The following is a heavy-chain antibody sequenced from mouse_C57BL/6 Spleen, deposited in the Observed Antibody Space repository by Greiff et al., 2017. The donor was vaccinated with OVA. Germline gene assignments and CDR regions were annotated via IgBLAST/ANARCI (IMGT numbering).Heavy chain of an antibody. D-gene: IGHD2-1*01. CDR1: GYTFTSYW. Sequence: QVQLQQSGAELVMPGASVKLSCKASGYTFTSYWMHWVKQRPGQGLEWIGEIDPSDSYTNYNQKFKGKSTLTVDKSSSTAYMQLSSLTSEDSAVYYCAREDGNSYYFGYWGQGTTLTVSS. CDR2: IDPSDSYT. V-gene: IGHV1-69*01. J-gene: IGHJ2*01. CDR3: AREDGNSYYFGY.